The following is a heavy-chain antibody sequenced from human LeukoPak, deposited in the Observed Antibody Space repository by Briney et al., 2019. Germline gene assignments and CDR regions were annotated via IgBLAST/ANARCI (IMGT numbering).Heavy chain of an antibody. CDR3: GRDETVSGYQPFDY. CDR1: GFTFSDYE. CDR2: ISSSGNTI. V-gene: IGHV3-48*03. Sequence: GGSLRLSCAASGFTFSDYEMNWVRQAPGKGLEWVSYISSSGNTIFYADSVKGRFTISRDDAENSLYLQMNSLRVEDTAVYYCGRDETVSGYQPFDYWGQGTLVTVSS. D-gene: IGHD3-22*01. J-gene: IGHJ4*02.